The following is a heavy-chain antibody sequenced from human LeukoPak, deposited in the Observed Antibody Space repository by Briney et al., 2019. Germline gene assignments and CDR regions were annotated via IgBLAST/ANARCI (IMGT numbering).Heavy chain of an antibody. CDR2: IYYSGST. CDR3: ASGNWNYYYFDY. D-gene: IGHD1-7*01. CDR1: GGSISSYY. J-gene: IGHJ4*02. Sequence: SETLSLTCTVSGGSISSYYWSWIRQPPGKGLEWIGYIYYSGSTNSNPSLKSRVTISLDTSKNQFSLKLSSVTAADTAVYYCASGNWNYYYFDYWGQGTLVTVSS. V-gene: IGHV4-59*01.